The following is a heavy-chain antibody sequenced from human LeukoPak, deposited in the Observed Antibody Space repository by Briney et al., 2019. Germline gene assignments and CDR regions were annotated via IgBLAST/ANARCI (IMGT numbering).Heavy chain of an antibody. CDR3: AKAPVRAAAWVDY. CDR1: GIPFSDYY. V-gene: IGHV3-66*01. Sequence: GGSLRLSCIVSGIPFSDYYMNWIRQAPGKGLEWVSVFYSGGATYYADSVKGRFTISRDNSKNTLYLQMNSLRAEDTAVYYCAKAPVRAAAWVDYWGQGTLVTVSS. J-gene: IGHJ4*02. D-gene: IGHD6-13*01. CDR2: FYSGGAT.